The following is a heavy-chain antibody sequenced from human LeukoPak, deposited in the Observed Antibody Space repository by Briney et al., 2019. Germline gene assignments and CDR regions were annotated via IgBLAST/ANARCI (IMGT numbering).Heavy chain of an antibody. CDR3: ARGRPTRYYYGSGSYYNPYYFDY. V-gene: IGHV4-34*01. D-gene: IGHD3-10*01. CDR2: INHSGST. J-gene: IGHJ4*02. CDR1: GGPISTYY. Sequence: PSETLSLTCTVSGGPISTYYWSWIRQPAGKGLEWIGEINHSGSTNYNPSLKSRVTISVDTSKNQFSLKLSSVTAADTAVYYCARGRPTRYYYGSGSYYNPYYFDYWGQGTLVTVSS.